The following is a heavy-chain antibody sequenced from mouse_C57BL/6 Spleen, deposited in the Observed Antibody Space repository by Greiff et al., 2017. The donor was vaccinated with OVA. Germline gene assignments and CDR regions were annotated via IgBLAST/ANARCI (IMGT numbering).Heavy chain of an antibody. CDR2: ISDGGSYT. J-gene: IGHJ3*01. CDR3: ARDLIYYGNYPFAY. Sequence: EVKVVESGGGLVKPGGSLKLSCAASGFTFSSYAMSWVRQTPEKRLEWVATISDGGSYTYYPDNVKGRFTISRDNAKNNLYLQMSHLKSEDTAMYYCARDLIYYGNYPFAYWGQGTLVTVSA. D-gene: IGHD2-1*01. V-gene: IGHV5-4*01. CDR1: GFTFSSYA.